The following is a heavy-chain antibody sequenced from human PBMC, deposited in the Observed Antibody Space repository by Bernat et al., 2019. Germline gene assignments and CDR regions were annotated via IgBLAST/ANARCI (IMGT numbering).Heavy chain of an antibody. J-gene: IGHJ5*02. Sequence: QVQLVQSGAEVKKPGSSVKVSCKASGGTFSSYAISWVRQAPGQGLEWMGGIIPMFGTANYAQKFQGRGTMTRNTSISTAYMELSSLRSEDAAVYYCARGRRLFYAPWGQGTLVTVSS. CDR2: IIPMFGTA. V-gene: IGHV1-69*06. CDR1: GGTFSSYA. CDR3: ARGRRLFYAP. D-gene: IGHD2/OR15-2a*01.